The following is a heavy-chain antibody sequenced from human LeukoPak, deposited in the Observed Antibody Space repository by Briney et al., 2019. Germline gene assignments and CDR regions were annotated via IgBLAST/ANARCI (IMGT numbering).Heavy chain of an antibody. D-gene: IGHD2-2*01. J-gene: IGHJ5*02. CDR2: INARGDT. Sequence: SETLSLTCAVYGWSFNDYYWNWIRQPPGKGLEWVGEINARGDTNFNPSLKSRVTISVDTSKSQFSLTLTSMIAADTAVYYCARGQVPAARGYNWFDPWGQGTLITVSS. CDR1: GWSFNDYY. V-gene: IGHV4-34*01. CDR3: ARGQVPAARGYNWFDP.